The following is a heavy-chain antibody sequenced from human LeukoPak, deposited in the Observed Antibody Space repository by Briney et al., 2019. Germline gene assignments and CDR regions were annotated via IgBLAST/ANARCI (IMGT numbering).Heavy chain of an antibody. CDR3: AKGGTYFDY. V-gene: IGHV3-23*01. J-gene: IGHJ4*02. CDR1: GFTFSSYA. Sequence: TGGSLRLSCAASGFTFSSYAMSWVRQAPGKGLEGVSGITGNGGRIYYADSVKGRFTISRDNSKNTLYLQMNNLRAEDTAVYYCAKGGTYFDYWGQGTLVAVSS. D-gene: IGHD5-12*01. CDR2: ITGNGGRI.